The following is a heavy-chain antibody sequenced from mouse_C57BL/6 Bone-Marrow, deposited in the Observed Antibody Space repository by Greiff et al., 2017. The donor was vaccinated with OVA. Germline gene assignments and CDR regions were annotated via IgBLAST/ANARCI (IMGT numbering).Heavy chain of an antibody. CDR3: ARLDGYYFDD. Sequence: VQRVESGPELVKPGASVKLSCKASGYTFTSYDINWVKQRPGQGLEWIGWIYPRDGSTKYNEKFKGKATLTVDTSSSTAYMELHSLTSEDSAVYFCARLDGYYFDDWGQGTTLTVSS. V-gene: IGHV1-85*01. J-gene: IGHJ2*01. CDR1: GYTFTSYD. CDR2: IYPRDGST.